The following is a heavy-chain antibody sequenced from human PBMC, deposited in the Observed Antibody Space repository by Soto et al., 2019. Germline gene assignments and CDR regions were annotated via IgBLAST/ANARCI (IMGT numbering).Heavy chain of an antibody. CDR1: GYTFTSYY. J-gene: IGHJ4*02. Sequence: GASVKVSCKASGYTFTSYYMHWVRQAPGQGLEWMGIINPSGGSTSYAQKFQGRVTMTRDTSTSTVYMELSSLRSEDTAVYYCARDRIAVAGTALYYFDYWGQGTLVTVSS. D-gene: IGHD6-19*01. V-gene: IGHV1-46*03. CDR2: INPSGGST. CDR3: ARDRIAVAGTALYYFDY.